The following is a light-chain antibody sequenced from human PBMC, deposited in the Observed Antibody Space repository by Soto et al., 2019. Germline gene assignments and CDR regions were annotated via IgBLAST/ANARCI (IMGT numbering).Light chain of an antibody. Sequence: VLSQPPSASGTPGQRVTISCSGSSSNIGRNYIYWYQQLPGTAPKLLIYGNTQRPSGVPDRFSGSKSGTSVSLAISGLRSEDEADYYCAAWDDSLRGYVFGTGTKV. CDR1: SSNIGRNY. CDR2: GNT. V-gene: IGLV1-47*02. CDR3: AAWDDSLRGYV. J-gene: IGLJ1*01.